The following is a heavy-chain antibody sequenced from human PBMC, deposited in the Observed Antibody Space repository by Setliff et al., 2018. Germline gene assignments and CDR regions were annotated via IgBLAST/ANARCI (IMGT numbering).Heavy chain of an antibody. V-gene: IGHV4-61*09. CDR1: GGSISSGSYY. CDR2: IYTSGTT. Sequence: PSETLSLTCTVSGGSISSGSYYWTWIRQPAGKGLEWIGHIYTSGTTKYNPSLKSRVTLSLDTSKNHLSLNLTSVTAADTAVYYCARDVWGAGTGWFDPWGLGILVTVSS. J-gene: IGHJ5*02. CDR3: ARDVWGAGTGWFDP. D-gene: IGHD1-1*01.